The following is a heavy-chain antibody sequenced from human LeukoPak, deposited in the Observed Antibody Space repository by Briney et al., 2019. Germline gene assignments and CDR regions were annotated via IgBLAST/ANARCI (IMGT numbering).Heavy chain of an antibody. Sequence: GGSLRLSCAASGFTFSSYGMHWVRQAPGKGLEWVAVISYDGSNKYYADSVKGRFTISRDNSKNTLYLQMNSLRAEDTAVYYCARDRSGSWALDYWGQGTLVTVSS. CDR3: ARDRSGSWALDY. J-gene: IGHJ4*02. V-gene: IGHV3-30*03. CDR1: GFTFSSYG. CDR2: ISYDGSNK. D-gene: IGHD1-26*01.